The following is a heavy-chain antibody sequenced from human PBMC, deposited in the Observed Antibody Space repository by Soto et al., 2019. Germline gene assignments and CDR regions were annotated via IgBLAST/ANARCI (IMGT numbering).Heavy chain of an antibody. CDR1: GFSLSTSGVS. V-gene: IGHV2-5*01. CDR3: ANSVGSRGSIDL. J-gene: IGHJ6*01. Sequence: SDTTLVNPTQTLTLTCTFSGFSLSTSGVSVGWIRQPPGKAPEWLAFIYWNDDKSYSPSLKSRLTVTKDNSKKQVVLTMTNMDPADTATSYCANSVGSRGSIDLWGHGTRVTVSX. CDR2: IYWNDDK. D-gene: IGHD6-25*01.